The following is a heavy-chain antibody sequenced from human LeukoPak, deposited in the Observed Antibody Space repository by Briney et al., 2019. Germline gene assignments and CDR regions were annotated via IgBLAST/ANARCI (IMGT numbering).Heavy chain of an antibody. J-gene: IGHJ4*02. V-gene: IGHV3-7*01. CDR1: RFTFSDYY. D-gene: IGHD3-22*01. Sequence: PGGSLRLSCAASRFTFSDYYMTWVRQAPGRGLEGVAHIKEDGSERNYVDSVKGRFTISRDDAKNSVYLLLNSLTPEDTAVYYCARQLRRYYYDTSGYNDWGQGTLVTVSS. CDR3: ARQLRRYYYDTSGYND. CDR2: IKEDGSER.